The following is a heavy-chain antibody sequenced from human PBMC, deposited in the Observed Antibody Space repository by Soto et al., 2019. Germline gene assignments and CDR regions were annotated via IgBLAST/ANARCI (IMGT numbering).Heavy chain of an antibody. CDR2: ISYDGSNK. D-gene: IGHD2-15*01. Sequence: GGSLRLSCAASGFTFSSYAMHWVRQAPGKGLEWVAVISYDGSNKYYADSVKGRFTISRDNSKNTLYLQMNSLRAEDTAVYYCARDPVLTRLAVVAAATRYGMDVWGQGTTVTVSS. CDR1: GFTFSSYA. V-gene: IGHV3-30-3*01. CDR3: ARDPVLTRLAVVAAATRYGMDV. J-gene: IGHJ6*02.